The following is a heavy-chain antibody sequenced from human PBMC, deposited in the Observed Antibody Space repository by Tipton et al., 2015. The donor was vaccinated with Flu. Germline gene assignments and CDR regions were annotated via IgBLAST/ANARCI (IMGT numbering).Heavy chain of an antibody. Sequence: TLSLTCTASGGSISSSSYYWGWIRQPPGKGLEWIGSIYYSGSTYYNPSLKSRVTISVDTSKNQFSLKLSSVTAADTAVYYCARRGVRELPFDPWGQGTLVTVSS. J-gene: IGHJ5*02. CDR1: GGSISSSSYY. V-gene: IGHV4-39*01. CDR2: IYYSGST. D-gene: IGHD1-26*01. CDR3: ARRGVRELPFDP.